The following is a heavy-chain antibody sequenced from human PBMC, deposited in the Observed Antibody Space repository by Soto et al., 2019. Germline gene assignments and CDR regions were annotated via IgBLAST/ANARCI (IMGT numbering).Heavy chain of an antibody. D-gene: IGHD3-10*01. V-gene: IGHV4-61*01. Sequence: PSETLSLTCTVSGDSVDSATYYWSWIRQHPGKGLEWIGHSYYNGNAYYHPSLRSRVSMSVDSSTNRFSLKLNSVTAADTAVYYCAKEAGLVYMVRGVDLPLKRTAFDYWGQGTLVTVSS. CDR3: AKEAGLVYMVRGVDLPLKRTAFDY. J-gene: IGHJ4*02. CDR1: GDSVDSATYY. CDR2: SYYNGNA.